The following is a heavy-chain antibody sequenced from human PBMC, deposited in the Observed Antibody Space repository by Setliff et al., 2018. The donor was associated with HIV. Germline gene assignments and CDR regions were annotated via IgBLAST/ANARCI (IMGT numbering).Heavy chain of an antibody. CDR1: GYSISSGYY. J-gene: IGHJ3*02. CDR3: ASPSDQTAGGFDI. CDR2: IYHSGST. V-gene: IGHV4-38-2*01. Sequence: PSETLSLTCAVSGYSISSGYYWGWIRQPPGRGLEWIGSIYHSGSTSYNPSLKSRVTISVDTSKNQFSLNLSSVTAADTAVYYCASPSDQTAGGFDIWGQGTMVTVSS. D-gene: IGHD2-15*01.